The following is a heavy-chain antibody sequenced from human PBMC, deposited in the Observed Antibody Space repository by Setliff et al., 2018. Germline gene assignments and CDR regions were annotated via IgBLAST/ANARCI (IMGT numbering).Heavy chain of an antibody. CDR1: GGSISSYY. J-gene: IGHJ4*02. CDR3: ARDAGGSVGNYYFDY. V-gene: IGHV4-59*01. Sequence: LSLTCIVSGGSISSYYWSWIRQPPGKGLEWIGYIYYSGSTNYNPSLKNRVTISIDTSKKQFSLNLSSVTAADTAVYYCARDAGGSVGNYYFDYWGQGTLVTVSS. D-gene: IGHD2-15*01. CDR2: IYYSGST.